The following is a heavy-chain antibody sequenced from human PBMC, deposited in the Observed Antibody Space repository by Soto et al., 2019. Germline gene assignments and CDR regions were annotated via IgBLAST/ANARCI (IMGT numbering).Heavy chain of an antibody. CDR2: INPNSGGT. V-gene: IGHV1-2*02. CDR1: GYRNSGYY. D-gene: IGHD3-9*01. J-gene: IGHJ6*01. Sequence: LLKVDFKTAGYRNSGYYMHWVRQAPGQGLEWMGWINPNSGGTNYAQKFQGRVTMTRDTSISTAYMELSRLRSDDTAVYYCARDKNYDILTGSFYYGMDVWGQGTTVTVSS. CDR3: ARDKNYDILTGSFYYGMDV.